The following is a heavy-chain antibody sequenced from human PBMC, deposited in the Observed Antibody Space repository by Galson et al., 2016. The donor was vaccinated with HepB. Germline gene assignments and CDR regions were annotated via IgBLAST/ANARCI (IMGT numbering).Heavy chain of an antibody. D-gene: IGHD2/OR15-2a*01. CDR2: IYWNDYK. V-gene: IGHV2-5*01. CDR3: AYEGVDPNSPTWIDY. CDR1: GFSLSTSGMG. J-gene: IGHJ4*01. Sequence: PALVKPTQTLTLTCTFSGFSLSTSGMGVAWIRQPPGKALEWLALIYWNDYKHYSPSLRTRLTITKDTSKNQVVLKMTNMEPVDTAIYYCAYEGVDPNSPTWIDYWCPGTLVTVSS.